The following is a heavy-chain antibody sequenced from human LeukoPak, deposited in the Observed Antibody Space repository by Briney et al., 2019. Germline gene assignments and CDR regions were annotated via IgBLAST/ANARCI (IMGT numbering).Heavy chain of an antibody. CDR3: ARDRGTILGVVIDGLGMDV. CDR2: INRSGGST. CDR1: GYTFTSYY. Sequence: ASVRVSCKASGYTFTSYYMHWVRQAPGQGLEWMGVINRSGGSTSYAQKFQGRVTMTRDTSTSTVYMELSSLRSEDTAVYYCARDRGTILGVVIDGLGMDVWGQGTTVTVSS. V-gene: IGHV1-46*01. D-gene: IGHD3-3*01. J-gene: IGHJ6*02.